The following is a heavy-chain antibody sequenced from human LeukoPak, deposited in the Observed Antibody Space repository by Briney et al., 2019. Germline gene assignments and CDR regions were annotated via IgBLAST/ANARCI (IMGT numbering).Heavy chain of an antibody. Sequence: GGSLRLSCATSGFTFSSYGMHWVRQAPGKGLEWVAFIRYGGSYKYYADSVKGRFTISRDNSKNTLFLQMNSLRVEDTGVYYCAKDSSSWSFDYWGQGTLVTVSS. V-gene: IGHV3-30*02. J-gene: IGHJ4*02. CDR3: AKDSSSWSFDY. CDR2: IRYGGSYK. D-gene: IGHD6-13*01. CDR1: GFTFSSYG.